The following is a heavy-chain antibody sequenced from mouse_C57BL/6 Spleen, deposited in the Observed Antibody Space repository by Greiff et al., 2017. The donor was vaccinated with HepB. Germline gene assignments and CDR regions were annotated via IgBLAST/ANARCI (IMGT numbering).Heavy chain of an antibody. Sequence: EVMLVESGGGLVKPGGSLKLSCAASGFTFSDYGMHWVRQAPEKGLEWVAYISSGSSTIYYADTVKGRFTISRDNAKNTLFLQMTSLRSEDTAMYYCARPTVVAEAMDYWGQGTSVTVSS. V-gene: IGHV5-17*01. CDR3: ARPTVVAEAMDY. CDR1: GFTFSDYG. J-gene: IGHJ4*01. CDR2: ISSGSSTI. D-gene: IGHD1-1*01.